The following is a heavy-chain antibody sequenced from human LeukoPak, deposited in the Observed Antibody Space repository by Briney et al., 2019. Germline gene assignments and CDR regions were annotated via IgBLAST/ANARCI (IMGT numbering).Heavy chain of an antibody. CDR2: IIPIFGTA. V-gene: IGHV1-69*01. CDR3: ARGYCSSTSCYRLSWFDP. D-gene: IGHD2-2*02. Sequence: GSSVKVSCKASGGTFSSYAISWVRQAPGQGLEWMGGIIPIFGTANYAQKFQGRVTITADESTSTAYMELSRLRSEDTAVYYCARGYCSSTSCYRLSWFDPWGQGTLVTVSS. J-gene: IGHJ5*02. CDR1: GGTFSSYA.